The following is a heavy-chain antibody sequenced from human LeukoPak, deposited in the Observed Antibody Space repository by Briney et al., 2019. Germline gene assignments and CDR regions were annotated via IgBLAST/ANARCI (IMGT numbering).Heavy chain of an antibody. V-gene: IGHV4-34*01. J-gene: IGHJ4*02. CDR2: ISHSGST. CDR1: GGSFSGYY. Sequence: PSETLSLTCAVYGGSFSGYYWSWVRQPPGKGLEWIGEISHSGSTNYNPSLKSRVTISVDTSKNQFSLKVRSVTAADTAIYYCARRLHQLPIDYWGQGTLVTVSS. CDR3: ARRLHQLPIDY. D-gene: IGHD2-2*01.